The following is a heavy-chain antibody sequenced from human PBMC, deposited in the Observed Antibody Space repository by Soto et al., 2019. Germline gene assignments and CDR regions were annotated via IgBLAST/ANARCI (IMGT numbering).Heavy chain of an antibody. D-gene: IGHD2-8*01. CDR1: GFTFSSYA. CDR3: AGLMGDAFDI. J-gene: IGHJ3*02. V-gene: IGHV3-30-3*01. Sequence: LRLSCAASGFTFSSYAMHWVRQAPGKGLEWVAVISYDGSNKYYADSVKGRFTISRDNSKNTLYLQMNSLRAEDTAVYYCAGLMGDAFDIWGQGTMVTVSS. CDR2: ISYDGSNK.